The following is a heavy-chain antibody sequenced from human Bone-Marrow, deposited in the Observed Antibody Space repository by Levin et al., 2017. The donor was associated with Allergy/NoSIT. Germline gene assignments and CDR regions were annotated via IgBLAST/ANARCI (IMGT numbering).Heavy chain of an antibody. CDR2: ISYDGSNK. CDR3: AKAHWEGATSYYYYGMDV. D-gene: IGHD1-26*01. CDR1: GFTFSSYG. Sequence: SCAASGFTFSSYGMHWVRQAPGKGLEWVAVISYDGSNKYYADSVKGRFTISRDNSKNTLYLQMNSLRAEDTAVYYCAKAHWEGATSYYYYGMDVWGQGTTVTVSS. V-gene: IGHV3-30*18. J-gene: IGHJ6*02.